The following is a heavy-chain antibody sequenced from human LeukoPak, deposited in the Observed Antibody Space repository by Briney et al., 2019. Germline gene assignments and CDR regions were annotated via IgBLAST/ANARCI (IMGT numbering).Heavy chain of an antibody. CDR2: ISGSGGAT. V-gene: IGHV3-23*01. J-gene: IGHJ4*02. D-gene: IGHD3-10*01. CDR3: AKGGGVIRSAFDY. Sequence: GGSLRLSCAASGFTFSTYAMNWVRQAPGKGLEWVSGISGSGGATYYADSVKGRFTISRDYSKNTLYVQMNSRRAEDTAVYYCAKGGGVIRSAFDYWGQGTLVTVSS. CDR1: GFTFSTYA.